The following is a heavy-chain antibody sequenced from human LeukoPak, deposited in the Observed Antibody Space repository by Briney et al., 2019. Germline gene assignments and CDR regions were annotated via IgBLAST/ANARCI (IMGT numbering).Heavy chain of an antibody. D-gene: IGHD3-3*01. J-gene: IGHJ4*02. V-gene: IGHV3-74*01. CDR1: GFPFSNYW. CDR3: GRSGDFWSGSGVAY. Sequence: QTGGSLRLSCAASGFPFSNYWMYWVRHAPGKGLVWVSQIKSDGNITNYADSVKGRFTISRDNAKNTLFLQMNSLRAEDTAVYYCGRSGDFWSGSGVAYWGQGTLVTVSS. CDR2: IKSDGNIT.